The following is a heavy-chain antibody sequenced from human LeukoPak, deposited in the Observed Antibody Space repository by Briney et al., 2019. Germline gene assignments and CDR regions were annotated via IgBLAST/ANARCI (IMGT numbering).Heavy chain of an antibody. J-gene: IGHJ4*02. CDR2: IKNDGSAT. Sequence: GGSLRHSCAASGFTFSSYWMHWVRQPPGKGLVWVSRIKNDGSATTYADSVKGRFTVSRDNAKNTLYLQMNSLRAEDTAVYYCARERKYDSNFDYWGQGTLVTVSS. D-gene: IGHD1-1*01. V-gene: IGHV3-74*01. CDR3: ARERKYDSNFDY. CDR1: GFTFSSYW.